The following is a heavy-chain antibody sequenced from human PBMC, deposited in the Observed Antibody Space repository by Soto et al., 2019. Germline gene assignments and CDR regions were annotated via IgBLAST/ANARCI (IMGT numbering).Heavy chain of an antibody. CDR1: GGSITGSEW. D-gene: IGHD3-3*02. V-gene: IGHV4-4*02. CDR3: ANRPFFEWAPYYGLDV. J-gene: IGHJ6*02. CDR2: IFHSGNT. Sequence: QMQLQESGPGLVKPSETLSLTCVVSGGSITGSEWWXWVRXXXEKGPEWIGEIFHSGNTNYSPSRKNRVTTPQDKSANQCSLKVNSETAADTAIYYCANRPFFEWAPYYGLDVWGPGTTVIVSS.